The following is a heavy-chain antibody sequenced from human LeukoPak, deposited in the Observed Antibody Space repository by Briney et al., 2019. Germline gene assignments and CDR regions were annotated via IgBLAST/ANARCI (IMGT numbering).Heavy chain of an antibody. V-gene: IGHV1-2*02. Sequence: ASVKVSCKASGSTFTGYYMHWVRQAPGQGLEWMGWINPNSGGTNYAQKFQGRVTMTKDTSISTAYMELSRLRSDDTAVYYCARFGPLTLWFGELFPQHFDYWGQGTLVTVSS. CDR1: GSTFTGYY. CDR2: INPNSGGT. CDR3: ARFGPLTLWFGELFPQHFDY. J-gene: IGHJ4*02. D-gene: IGHD3-10*01.